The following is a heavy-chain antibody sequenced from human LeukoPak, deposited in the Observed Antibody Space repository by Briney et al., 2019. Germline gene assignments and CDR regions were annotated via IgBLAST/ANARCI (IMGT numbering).Heavy chain of an antibody. D-gene: IGHD6-13*01. CDR1: GFTFSSYS. CDR2: ISGSSSII. J-gene: IGHJ6*02. Sequence: AGGSLRLSCEASGFTFSSYSMNWVRQAPGKGLEWVSFISGSSSIIHYADSVKGRFTVSRDNAKSSLYLQMNSLRAEDTAVYYCARVVPSSSWPYYYYYGMDVWGQGTTVTVSS. V-gene: IGHV3-48*04. CDR3: ARVVPSSSWPYYYYYGMDV.